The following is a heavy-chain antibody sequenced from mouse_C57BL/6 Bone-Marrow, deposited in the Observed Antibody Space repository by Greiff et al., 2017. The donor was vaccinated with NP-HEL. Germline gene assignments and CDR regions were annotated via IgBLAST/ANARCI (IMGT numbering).Heavy chain of an antibody. CDR1: GFSLSTSGMG. J-gene: IGHJ3*01. CDR3: ARKGVTPRAWFAY. V-gene: IGHV8-8*01. D-gene: IGHD2-3*01. Sequence: QVTLKESGPGILQPSQTLSLTCSFSGFSLSTSGMGVGWIRQPSGKGLEWLVHIWWDDDKYYNPALKSWTITSKDTSKNQVFLKIANVDTADTATYYCARKGVTPRAWFAYWGQGTLVTVSA. CDR2: IWWDDDK.